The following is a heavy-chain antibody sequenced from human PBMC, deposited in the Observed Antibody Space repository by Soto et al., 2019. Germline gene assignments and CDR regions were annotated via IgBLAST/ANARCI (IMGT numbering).Heavy chain of an antibody. CDR2: IYYSGST. CDR3: AREVALYYDSSGYYNNRCDP. CDR1: GGSISSYY. D-gene: IGHD3-22*01. Sequence: SETLSLTCTVSGGSISSYYWSWIRQPPGKGQEWIGYIYYSGSTNYNPSLKSRVTISLDTSKNHFSLKLSSVTAADTAVYYCAREVALYYDSSGYYNNRCDPWGQGTLVTVSS. J-gene: IGHJ5*02. V-gene: IGHV4-59*01.